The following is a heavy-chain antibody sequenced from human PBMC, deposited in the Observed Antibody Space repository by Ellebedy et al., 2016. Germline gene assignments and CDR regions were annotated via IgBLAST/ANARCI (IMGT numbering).Heavy chain of an antibody. CDR1: GFTFSSYS. J-gene: IGHJ5*02. Sequence: GESLKISCAASGFTFSSYSMNWVRQAPGKGLEWVSSISSSSSYIYYADSVKGRFTISRDNAKNSLYLQMNSLRAKDTAVYYCAREHDSGSYSAPWGQGTLVTVSS. CDR3: AREHDSGSYSAP. D-gene: IGHD1-26*01. CDR2: ISSSSSYI. V-gene: IGHV3-21*01.